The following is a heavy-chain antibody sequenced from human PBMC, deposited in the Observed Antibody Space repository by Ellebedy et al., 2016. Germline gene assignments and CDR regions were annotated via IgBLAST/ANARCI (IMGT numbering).Heavy chain of an antibody. CDR2: VSGSGGST. CDR3: AKAQEWLVSGDAFDI. V-gene: IGHV3-23*01. J-gene: IGHJ3*02. CDR1: GFTFSSYA. Sequence: GESLKISCAASGFTFSSYAMSWVRQAPGKGLEWVSAVSGSGGSTYYADSVKGRFTISRDNSKNTLYLQMNSLRAEDTAVYYCAKAQEWLVSGDAFDIWGQGTMVTVSS. D-gene: IGHD6-19*01.